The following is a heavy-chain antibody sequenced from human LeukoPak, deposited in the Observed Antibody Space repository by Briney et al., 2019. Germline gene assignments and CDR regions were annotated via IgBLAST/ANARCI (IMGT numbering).Heavy chain of an antibody. D-gene: IGHD2-2*02. V-gene: IGHV1-69*13. CDR2: IIPIFGTA. Sequence: ASVKVSCKASGGTFSSYAISWVRQAPGQGLEWMGGIIPIFGTANYAQKFQGRVTITADESTSTAYMELSSLRSEDTAVYYCARVVVPAAIRYYYYYYMDVWGKGTTVTVSS. CDR1: GGTFSSYA. CDR3: ARVVVPAAIRYYYYYYMDV. J-gene: IGHJ6*03.